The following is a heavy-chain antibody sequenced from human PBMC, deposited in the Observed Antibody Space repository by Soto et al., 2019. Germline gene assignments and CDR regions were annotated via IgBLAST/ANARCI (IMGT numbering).Heavy chain of an antibody. Sequence: EVQLEESGGTLVQPGGSLRLSCAASGFDASVNYMTWVRQTPGKGLEWVSAINAGGSTFYTDSVKGRFTISRDNSKNTVFLQMNSLRVEDTAMYYCVRENYYYGMDVWGQGTAVTVSS. V-gene: IGHV3-66*01. CDR2: INAGGST. CDR1: GFDASVNY. J-gene: IGHJ6*02. CDR3: VRENYYYGMDV.